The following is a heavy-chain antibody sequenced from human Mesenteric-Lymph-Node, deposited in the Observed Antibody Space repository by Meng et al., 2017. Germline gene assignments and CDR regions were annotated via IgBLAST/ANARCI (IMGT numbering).Heavy chain of an antibody. V-gene: IGHV4-39*01. J-gene: IGHJ4*02. CDR1: GGHISSNLNY. Sequence: QPHPQAEVPALAKASETLPLPSTSSGGHISSNLNYWGWIRQTPGKGLEWSGSFFHSGSTYYNPSLKSRLTMSVDTSNNQFSMKLSSVTAADTAVYYCGRQYDAYRGTLDYWVQVTLVTVSS. D-gene: IGHD3-3*01. CDR2: FFHSGST. CDR3: GRQYDAYRGTLDY.